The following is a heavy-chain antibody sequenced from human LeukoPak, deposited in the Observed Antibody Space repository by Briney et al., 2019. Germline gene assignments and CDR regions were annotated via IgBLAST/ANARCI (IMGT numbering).Heavy chain of an antibody. D-gene: IGHD3-9*01. Sequence: SETLSLTCTVSGGSITTIPYNWGWIRQPPGKGLEWIGTISYVGTTYYEPSLKSRVTMSIDTSKNQFSLNLNSATAADAAVYYCAMHPTGYPNWFDSWGRGTLVIVSS. CDR3: AMHPTGYPNWFDS. V-gene: IGHV4-39*01. J-gene: IGHJ5*01. CDR2: ISYVGTT. CDR1: GGSITTIPYN.